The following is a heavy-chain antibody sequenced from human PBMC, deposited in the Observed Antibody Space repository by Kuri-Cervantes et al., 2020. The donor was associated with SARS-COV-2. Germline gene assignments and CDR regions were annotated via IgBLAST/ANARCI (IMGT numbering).Heavy chain of an antibody. CDR1: GYTFTSYY. Sequence: ASVKVSCKASGYTFTSYYMHWVRQAPGRGLEWMGIINPSGGSTSYAQKFQGRVTMTRDTSTSTVYMELSSLRSEDTAVYYCARDLGYCSGGSCYTLIYWGQGTLVTVSS. CDR3: ARDLGYCSGGSCYTLIY. D-gene: IGHD2-15*01. V-gene: IGHV1-46*03. CDR2: INPSGGST. J-gene: IGHJ4*02.